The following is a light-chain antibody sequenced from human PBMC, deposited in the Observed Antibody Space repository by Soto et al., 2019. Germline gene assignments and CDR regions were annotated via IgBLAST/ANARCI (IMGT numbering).Light chain of an antibody. Sequence: EIVLTQSPGTLSLSPGERATLSCRASHSVSSSFLAWYQQKPGQAPRLLIYGASSRATGIPDRFSGSGSGTDFTLTISRLEPEDVAVYYCQQYDRSPLTFGGGTKVEIK. CDR1: HSVSSSF. J-gene: IGKJ4*01. CDR3: QQYDRSPLT. V-gene: IGKV3-20*01. CDR2: GAS.